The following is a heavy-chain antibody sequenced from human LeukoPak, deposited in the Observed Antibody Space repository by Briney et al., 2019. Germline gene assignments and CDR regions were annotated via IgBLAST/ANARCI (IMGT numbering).Heavy chain of an antibody. CDR3: AKASYDSSGYYYGRYYFDY. CDR1: GFTFSNYA. CDR2: ISGSGGST. J-gene: IGHJ4*02. Sequence: PGGSLRLSCAASGFTFSNYAMSWVRQAPGKGLKWVSAISGSGGSTYYADSVKGRFTISRDNSKNTLYLQMNSLRAEDTAVYYCAKASYDSSGYYYGRYYFDYWGQGTLVTVSS. V-gene: IGHV3-23*01. D-gene: IGHD3-22*01.